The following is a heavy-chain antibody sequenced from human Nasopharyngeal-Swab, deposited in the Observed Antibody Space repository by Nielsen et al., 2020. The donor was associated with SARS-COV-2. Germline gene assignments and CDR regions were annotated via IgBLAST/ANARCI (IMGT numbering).Heavy chain of an antibody. CDR1: GYTFTSYA. J-gene: IGHJ6*02. CDR3: GGSVVVAATPGYYYGMDV. CDR2: INTNTGNP. Sequence: ASVKVSCKASGYTFTSYAMNWVRQAPGQGLEWMGWINTNTGNPTYAQGFTGRFVFSLDTSVSTAYLQISGLKAEDTAVYYCGGSVVVAATPGYYYGMDVWGQGTTVTVSS. V-gene: IGHV7-4-1*02. D-gene: IGHD2-15*01.